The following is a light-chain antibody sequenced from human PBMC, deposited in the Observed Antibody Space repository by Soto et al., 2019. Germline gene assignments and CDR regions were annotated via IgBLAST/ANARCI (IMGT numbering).Light chain of an antibody. CDR3: QSYDSSLTVV. Sequence: QSVLTQPPSVSGAPGQRVTISCTGSSSNIGAGYDVHWYQQVPGTAPKLLIYGNINRPSGVPDRFSGSKSGTPASLAITGLQADDEADYYCQSYDSSLTVVFGGGTKVTVL. CDR1: SSNIGAGYD. J-gene: IGLJ2*01. V-gene: IGLV1-40*01. CDR2: GNI.